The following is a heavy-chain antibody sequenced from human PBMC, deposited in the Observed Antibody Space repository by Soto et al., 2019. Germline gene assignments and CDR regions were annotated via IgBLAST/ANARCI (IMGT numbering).Heavy chain of an antibody. CDR3: ARGTWGGDY. J-gene: IGHJ4*02. CDR1: GGSISSYY. Sequence: QVQLQESGPRLVKPSGTLSLTCTVSGGSISSYYWSWIRQPPGKGLEWIGYIYYSGSTNYNPSLTSRVTLSVDTSKNQFSLRLTPVTAADTAVYYCARGTWGGDYWGQGTLVTVSS. CDR2: IYYSGST. V-gene: IGHV4-59*01. D-gene: IGHD3-16*01.